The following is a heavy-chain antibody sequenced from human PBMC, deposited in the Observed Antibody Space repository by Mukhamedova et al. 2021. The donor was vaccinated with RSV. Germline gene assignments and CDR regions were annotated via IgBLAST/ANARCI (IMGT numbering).Heavy chain of an antibody. V-gene: IGHV3-43*01. CDR3: AKDIGYYYGMDV. J-gene: IGHJ6*02. Sequence: YYADPVKGRFTISRDNSKNSLYLQMNSLRTEDTALYYCAKDIGYYYGMDVWGQGTTVTVSS.